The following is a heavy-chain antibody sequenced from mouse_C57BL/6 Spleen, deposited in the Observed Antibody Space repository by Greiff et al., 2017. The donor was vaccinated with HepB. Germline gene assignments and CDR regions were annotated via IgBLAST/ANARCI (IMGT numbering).Heavy chain of an antibody. D-gene: IGHD2-4*01. CDR3: ARGGLPYAMDY. V-gene: IGHV5-17*01. CDR1: GFTFSDYG. J-gene: IGHJ4*01. Sequence: EVQGVESGGGLVKPGGSLKLSCAASGFTFSDYGMHWVRQAPEKGLEWVAYISSGSSTIYYADTVKGRFTISRDNAKNTLFLQMTRLGSEDTAMYYCARGGLPYAMDYWGQGTSVTVSS. CDR2: ISSGSSTI.